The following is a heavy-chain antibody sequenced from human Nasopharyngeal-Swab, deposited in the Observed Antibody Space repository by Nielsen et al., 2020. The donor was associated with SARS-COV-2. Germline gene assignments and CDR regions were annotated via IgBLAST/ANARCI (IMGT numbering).Heavy chain of an antibody. CDR2: IIPIFGTA. J-gene: IGHJ5*02. CDR1: GGTFSSYA. CDR3: ARKAGIAAAVGWFDP. V-gene: IGHV1-69*13. Sequence: SVKVSCKASGGTFSSYAISWVRQAPGQGLEWMGGIIPIFGTANYAQKFQGRVTITADESTSTAYMELSSLRSEDTAAYYCARKAGIAAAVGWFDPWGQGTLVTVSS. D-gene: IGHD6-13*01.